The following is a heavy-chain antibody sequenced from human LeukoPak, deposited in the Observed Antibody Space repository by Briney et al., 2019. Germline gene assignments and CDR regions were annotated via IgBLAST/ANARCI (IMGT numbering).Heavy chain of an antibody. CDR2: ISSNGVNA. D-gene: IGHD7-27*01. CDR1: GFTFSSYA. CDR3: TGGPYWYFDL. V-gene: IGHV3-64D*09. Sequence: SGGSLRLSCSASGFTFSSYAVHWVRQAPEKGLEYVSAISSNGVNAYYADSVKGRFTISRDNSKNTVYLQMSGLKAEDTAIYYCTGGPYWYFDLWGRGTLVTVSS. J-gene: IGHJ2*01.